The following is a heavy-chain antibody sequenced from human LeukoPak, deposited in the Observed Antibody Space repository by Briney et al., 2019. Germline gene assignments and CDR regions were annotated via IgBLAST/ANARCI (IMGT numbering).Heavy chain of an antibody. D-gene: IGHD2-15*01. CDR3: ARKEDKEFDY. CDR1: GGSISSSSYY. CDR2: IYYSGST. V-gene: IGHV4-39*01. J-gene: IGHJ4*02. Sequence: SETLSLTCTVSGGSISSSSYYWGWIRQPPGKGLEWIGSIYYSGSTYYNPSLKSRVTISVDTSKNLYSLKLSSVTAADTAVYYCARKEDKEFDYWGQGTLVTVPS.